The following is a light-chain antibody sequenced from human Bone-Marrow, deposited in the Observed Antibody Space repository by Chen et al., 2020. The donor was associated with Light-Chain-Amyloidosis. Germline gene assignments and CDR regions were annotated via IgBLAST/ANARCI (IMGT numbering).Light chain of an antibody. CDR1: NIGSTS. CDR3: QVWDRSSDRPV. Sequence: SYVLTQPSSVSVAPGQTATIACGGNNIGSTSVHWYQQTPGQAPLLVVYDDSDRPSGIPARVSGSNSGTPATLTISRVEAGDEADDYCQVWDRSSDRPVFGGGTKLTVL. CDR2: DDS. J-gene: IGLJ3*02. V-gene: IGLV3-21*02.